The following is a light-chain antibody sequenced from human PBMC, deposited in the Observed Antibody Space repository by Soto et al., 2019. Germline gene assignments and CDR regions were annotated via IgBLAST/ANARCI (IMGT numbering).Light chain of an antibody. CDR2: EVD. CDR3: SSYDSTLSARYV. CDR1: SSDVGGYNY. V-gene: IGLV2-8*01. J-gene: IGLJ1*01. Sequence: QSVLTQPPSASGSPGQSVTISCTGTSSDVGGYNYVSWYQHHPGKAPKLIIYEVDERPSGVPDRFSGSKSGNTASLTVSGLQAEDEADYYCSSYDSTLSARYVFGTGTKVTVL.